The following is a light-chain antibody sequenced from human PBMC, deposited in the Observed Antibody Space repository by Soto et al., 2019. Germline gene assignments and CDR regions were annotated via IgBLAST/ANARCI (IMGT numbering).Light chain of an antibody. J-gene: IGKJ1*01. CDR2: GAS. Sequence: EIVMTQSPATLSVSPGERATLSGRASQSVSNNLAWYQQKAGQAPRLLIYGASTRATGIPARFSGSGSGTEFTLTISSLQSEDFAVYYCQQYNNWPPWTFGQGTKVEIK. CDR3: QQYNNWPPWT. V-gene: IGKV3-15*01. CDR1: QSVSNN.